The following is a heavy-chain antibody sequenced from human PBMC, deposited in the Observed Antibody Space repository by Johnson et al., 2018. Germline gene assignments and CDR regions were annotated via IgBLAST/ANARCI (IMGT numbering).Heavy chain of an antibody. CDR3: VRGIGVVGTTTPVGL. V-gene: IGHV3-74*02. J-gene: IGHJ1*01. CDR2: IDPRGTAT. Sequence: VQLVQSGGGLVHPGGSLTLSCAASGFAFSSYFMHWVRQAPGEGLVWVSRIDPRGTATYYADSVKGRFTFSRDNARNTRSRQMHRLRDEDTAVYYCVRGIGVVGTTTPVGLRGHGTLVTVSS. D-gene: IGHD1-26*01. CDR1: GFAFSSYF.